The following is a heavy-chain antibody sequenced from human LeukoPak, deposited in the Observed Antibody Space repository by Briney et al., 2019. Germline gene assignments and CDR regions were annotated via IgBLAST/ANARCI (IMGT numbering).Heavy chain of an antibody. Sequence: GGSLRLSCAASGFTFSSYAMSWVRQAPGKGLEWVSAISGSGGSTYYADSVKGRFTISRDNSKNTVYLQMNSLRAEDTAVYYCARRHLGYCSGGSCYNTCYFDYWGQGTLVTVSS. V-gene: IGHV3-23*01. CDR3: ARRHLGYCSGGSCYNTCYFDY. CDR1: GFTFSSYA. D-gene: IGHD2-15*01. CDR2: ISGSGGST. J-gene: IGHJ4*02.